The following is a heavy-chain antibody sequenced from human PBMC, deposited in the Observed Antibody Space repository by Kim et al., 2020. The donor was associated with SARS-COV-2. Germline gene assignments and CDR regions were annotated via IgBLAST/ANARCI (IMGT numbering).Heavy chain of an antibody. D-gene: IGHD3-10*01. CDR2: ISWNSGSI. V-gene: IGHV3-9*01. CDR1: GFTFDDYA. Sequence: GGSLRLSCAASGFTFDDYAMHWVRQAPGKGLEWVSGISWNSGSIGYADSVKGRFTISRDNAKNSLYLQMNSLRAEDTALYYCAKETYGSGSYNYYGMDVWGQGPTVTVS. J-gene: IGHJ6*02. CDR3: AKETYGSGSYNYYGMDV.